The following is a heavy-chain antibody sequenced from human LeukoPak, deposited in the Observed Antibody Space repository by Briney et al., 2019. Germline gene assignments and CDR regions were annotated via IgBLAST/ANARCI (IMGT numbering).Heavy chain of an antibody. D-gene: IGHD1-26*01. V-gene: IGHV3-15*01. CDR3: ANSVGATHLDY. CDR1: GFTFSNAW. CDR2: IKSKTDGGTT. J-gene: IGHJ4*02. Sequence: PGGSLRLSCAASGFTFSNAWMSWVRQAPGKGLEWVGRIKSKTDGGTTDYAAPVKGRFTISRDDSKNTLYLQMNSLRAEDTAVYYCANSVGATHLDYWGQGTLVTVSS.